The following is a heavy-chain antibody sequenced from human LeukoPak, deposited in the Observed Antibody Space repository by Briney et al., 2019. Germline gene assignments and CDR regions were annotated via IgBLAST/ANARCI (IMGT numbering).Heavy chain of an antibody. J-gene: IGHJ6*03. CDR2: IRYDGNNK. V-gene: IGHV3-30*02. CDR3: AKDGLGGFGDYMDV. CDR1: GSTFNTYG. Sequence: GGSLRLSCAASGSTFNTYGMHWVRQAPGKGLEWVAFIRYDGNNKYYTDSVKGRFTISRDNSKNTLYLQMNSLRAEDTAIYYCAKDGLGGFGDYMDVWGKGTTVTISS. D-gene: IGHD3-10*01.